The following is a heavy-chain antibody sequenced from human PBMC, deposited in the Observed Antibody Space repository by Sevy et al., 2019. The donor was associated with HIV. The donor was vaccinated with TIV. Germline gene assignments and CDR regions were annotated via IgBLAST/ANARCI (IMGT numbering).Heavy chain of an antibody. CDR3: AKDVLWFGELFPHNFDY. V-gene: IGHV3-23*01. CDR2: ISGSGGTT. D-gene: IGHD3-10*01. CDR1: GFTFSSYA. J-gene: IGHJ4*02. Sequence: GGSPRLSCAASGFTFSSYAMSWVRQAPGKGLEWVSAISGSGGTTYYADSVKGRFTISRDNSKNTLYLQMNSLRAEDTAVYYCAKDVLWFGELFPHNFDYWGQGTLVTVSS.